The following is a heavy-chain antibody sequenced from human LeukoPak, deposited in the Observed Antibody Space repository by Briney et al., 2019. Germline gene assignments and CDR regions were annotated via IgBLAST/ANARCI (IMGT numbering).Heavy chain of an antibody. CDR2: ISYSGTT. Sequence: SETLSLTCTVSGGSISSGGDYWSWIRQHPGKGLEWIGYISYSGTTYYNPSLKSRITISLVTSKNQFSLELSSVTAADTAVYYCARAAWRGTNSRDAFDIWGLGTVVTVS. CDR3: ARAAWRGTNSRDAFDI. J-gene: IGHJ3*02. V-gene: IGHV4-31*03. CDR1: GGSISSGGDY. D-gene: IGHD4/OR15-4a*01.